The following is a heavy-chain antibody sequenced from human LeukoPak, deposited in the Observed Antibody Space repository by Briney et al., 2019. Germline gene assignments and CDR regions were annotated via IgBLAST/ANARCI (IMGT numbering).Heavy chain of an antibody. D-gene: IGHD1-26*01. V-gene: IGHV3-21*01. CDR2: ISSSSSYI. CDR3: ARDKVGAEKNFDY. Sequence: PGGSLRLSCAASGFTFSSYSMNWVRQAPGKGLEWVSSISSSSSYIYYADSVKGRFTISRDNAKNSLYLQMNSLRAEDTAVYYCARDKVGAEKNFDYWGQGTLVTVSS. CDR1: GFTFSSYS. J-gene: IGHJ4*02.